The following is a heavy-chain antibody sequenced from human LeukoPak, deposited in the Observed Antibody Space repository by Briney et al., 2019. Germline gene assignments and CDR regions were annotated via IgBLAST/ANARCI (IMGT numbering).Heavy chain of an antibody. V-gene: IGHV3-23*01. J-gene: IGHJ3*02. CDR1: GFTFSSYA. CDR3: AKGESSGWSHDAFDI. CDR2: ISGSGGFI. D-gene: IGHD6-19*01. Sequence: PGGSLRLSCEASGFTFSSYAMNWVRQAPGKGLEWVSGISGSGGFIFYADSVKGRFTISRDNSKNTLYLQMNSLRAEDTAVYYCAKGESSGWSHDAFDIWGLGTMVTVSS.